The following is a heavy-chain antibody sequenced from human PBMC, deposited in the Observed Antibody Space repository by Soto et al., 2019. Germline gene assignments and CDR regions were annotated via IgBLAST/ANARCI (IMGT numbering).Heavy chain of an antibody. CDR3: ARRASLHEVAPDYFDY. D-gene: IGHD2-15*01. CDR2: INAGNGNT. V-gene: IGHV1-3*01. Sequence: GSVKVSCKASGYTFTSYAMHWVRQAPGQRLEWMGWINAGNGNTKYSQKFQGRVTITRDTSASTAYMELSSLRSEDTAVYYCARRASLHEVAPDYFDYWGKETLATFPS. J-gene: IGHJ4*02. CDR1: GYTFTSYA.